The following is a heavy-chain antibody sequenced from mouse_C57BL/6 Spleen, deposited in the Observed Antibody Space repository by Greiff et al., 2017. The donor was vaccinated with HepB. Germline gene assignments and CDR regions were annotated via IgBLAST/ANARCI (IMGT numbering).Heavy chain of an antibody. V-gene: IGHV1-69*01. D-gene: IGHD1-1*01. CDR1: GYTFTSYW. CDR2: IDPSDSYT. CDR3: ARGITTVPYYYAMDY. J-gene: IGHJ4*01. Sequence: QVQLQQPGAELVMPGASVKLSCKASGYTFTSYWMHWVKQRPGQGLEWIGEIDPSDSYTNYNQKFKGKSTLTVDKSSSTAYMQLSSLTSEDSAVYYCARGITTVPYYYAMDYWGQGTSVTVSS.